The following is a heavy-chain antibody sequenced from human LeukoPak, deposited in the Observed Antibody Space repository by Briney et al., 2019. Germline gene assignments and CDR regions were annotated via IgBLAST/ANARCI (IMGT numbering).Heavy chain of an antibody. D-gene: IGHD2-21*01. V-gene: IGHV4-59*08. CDR1: GARITTYY. J-gene: IGHJ4*02. CDR2: ISYSETT. Sequence: PSGTPSLTCVVSGARITTYYWSWIRQPPGKGLEWIGYISYSETTNYNPSLKSRITISADPSKNQVSLKMTSLTAADTAIYYCARHLGDDDHGGQGTLVTVSS. CDR3: ARHLGDDDH.